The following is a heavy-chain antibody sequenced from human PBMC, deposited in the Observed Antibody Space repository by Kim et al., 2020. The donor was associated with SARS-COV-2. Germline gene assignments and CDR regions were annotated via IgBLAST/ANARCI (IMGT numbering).Heavy chain of an antibody. Sequence: GGSLRLSCAASGFAFRDAWRNWVRQAPGKGLEWIGRIKSLATGGTINYAAPVLGRFTISRDDSKNTLYLQLNSLKTEDTGVYYCSTDYGEIRDWRDWGQGTLVSVS. D-gene: IGHD1-1*01. CDR2: IKSLATGGTI. CDR3: STDYGEIRDWRD. J-gene: IGHJ4*02. V-gene: IGHV3-15*01. CDR1: GFAFRDAW.